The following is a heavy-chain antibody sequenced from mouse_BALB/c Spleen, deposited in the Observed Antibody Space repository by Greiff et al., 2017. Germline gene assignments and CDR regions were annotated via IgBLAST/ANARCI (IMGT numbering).Heavy chain of an antibody. V-gene: IGHV5-17*02. CDR2: ISSGSSTI. J-gene: IGHJ4*01. D-gene: IGHD2-3*01. CDR1: GFTFSSFG. Sequence: EVQRVESGGGLVQPGGSRKLSCAASGFTFSSFGMHWVRQAPEKGLEWVAYISSGSSTIYYADTVKGRFTISRDNPKNTLFLQMTSLRSEDTAMYYCARYDGYGNYAMDYWGQGTSVTVSS. CDR3: ARYDGYGNYAMDY.